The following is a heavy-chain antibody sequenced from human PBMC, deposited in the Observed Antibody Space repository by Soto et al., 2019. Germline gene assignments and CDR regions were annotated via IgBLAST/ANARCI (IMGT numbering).Heavy chain of an antibody. J-gene: IGHJ4*02. V-gene: IGHV1-69*13. D-gene: IGHD2-15*01. Sequence: SVKVSCKASGGTFSSYAISWVRQAPGQGLEWMGGIIPIFGTANYAQKFQGRVTITADESTSTAYMELSSLRSEDTAVYYCARDRCSGGSCYFDYWGQGTLVTVSS. CDR1: GGTFSSYA. CDR3: ARDRCSGGSCYFDY. CDR2: IIPIFGTA.